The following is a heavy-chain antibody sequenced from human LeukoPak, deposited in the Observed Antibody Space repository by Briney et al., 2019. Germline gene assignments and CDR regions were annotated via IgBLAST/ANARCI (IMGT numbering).Heavy chain of an antibody. CDR3: ARALNDASDI. Sequence: GGSLRLSCAASGFTFSDYYMGWIRQAPGKGLEWVSYISNSGSGTYYPDSVKGRFTISRDNAKNSLYLQVNSLRAEDTAVYYCARALNDASDIWGQGTMVTVSS. V-gene: IGHV3-11*04. CDR2: ISNSGSGT. CDR1: GFTFSDYY. J-gene: IGHJ3*02.